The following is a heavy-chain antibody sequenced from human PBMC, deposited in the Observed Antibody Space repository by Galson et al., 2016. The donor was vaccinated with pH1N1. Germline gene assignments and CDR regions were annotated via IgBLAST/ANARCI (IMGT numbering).Heavy chain of an antibody. J-gene: IGHJ6*02. CDR1: GFIFSSYA. V-gene: IGHV3-23*01. CDR3: AKGGRVGTEGYYYALDV. Sequence: SLRLSCAASGFIFSSYAMTWVRQAPGKGPEWVSAISAASTRTCYPDSVKGRFIISRDNSKNTLYLQMNSLRAEDTAEYYCAKGGRVGTEGYYYALDVWGQGTTVIVSS. D-gene: IGHD1/OR15-1a*01. CDR2: ISAASTRT.